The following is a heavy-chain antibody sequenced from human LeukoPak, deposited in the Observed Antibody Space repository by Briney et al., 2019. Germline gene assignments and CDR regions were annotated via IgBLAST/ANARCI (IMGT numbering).Heavy chain of an antibody. CDR1: GFTFDDYG. Sequence: GGSLRLSCAASGFTFDDYGMSWVRQAPGKGLEWVSGVIPSGASTYYADSVKGRFTISRDNAKNSLYLQMNSLRAEDTAVYYCAELGITMIGGVWGKGTTVTISS. D-gene: IGHD3-10*02. CDR3: AELGITMIGGV. V-gene: IGHV3-20*04. CDR2: VIPSGAST. J-gene: IGHJ6*04.